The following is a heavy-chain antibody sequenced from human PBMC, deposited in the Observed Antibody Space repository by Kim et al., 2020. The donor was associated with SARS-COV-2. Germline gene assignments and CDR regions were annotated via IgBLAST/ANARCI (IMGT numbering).Heavy chain of an antibody. CDR1: GCTFSSYD. Sequence: ASVKVSCKASGCTFSSYDINWVRQAPGQGFEWMGGMNPNSGNTSYAQKFQGRVTITRDASISTAYMELSGLRFEDSAIYYIARGCVNVIFVIILCFD. V-gene: IGHV1-8*01. CDR2: MNPNSGNT. J-gene: IGHJ4*01. D-gene: IGHD3-10*01. CDR3: ARGCVNVIFVIILCFD.